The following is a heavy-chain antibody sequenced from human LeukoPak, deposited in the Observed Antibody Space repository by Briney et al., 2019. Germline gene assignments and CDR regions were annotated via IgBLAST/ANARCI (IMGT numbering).Heavy chain of an antibody. J-gene: IGHJ3*02. D-gene: IGHD5-18*01. CDR1: GFTFSSYA. CDR2: ISYDGSNK. Sequence: PGGSLRLSCAASGFTFSSYAMHWVRQAPGKGLEWVAVISYDGSNKYYADSVKGRFTISRDNSKNTLYLQMNSLRAEDTAVYYCAKELKEGGYSYGYSVFMEDNDAFDIWGQGTMVTVSS. CDR3: AKELKEGGYSYGYSVFMEDNDAFDI. V-gene: IGHV3-30-3*01.